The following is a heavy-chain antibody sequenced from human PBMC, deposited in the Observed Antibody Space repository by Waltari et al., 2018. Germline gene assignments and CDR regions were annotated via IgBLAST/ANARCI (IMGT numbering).Heavy chain of an antibody. V-gene: IGHV3-30*01. J-gene: IGHJ1*01. CDR2: ISYDGSNK. Sequence: QVQLVESGGGGVQPGRSLRLSCAASGFTFSSYAMHWVRQAPGKGLEWVAVISYDGSNKYYADSVKGRFTISRDNSKNTLYLQMNSLRAEDTAVYYCARDNDYGDYIEYFQHWGQGTLVTVSS. CDR3: ARDNDYGDYIEYFQH. D-gene: IGHD4-17*01. CDR1: GFTFSSYA.